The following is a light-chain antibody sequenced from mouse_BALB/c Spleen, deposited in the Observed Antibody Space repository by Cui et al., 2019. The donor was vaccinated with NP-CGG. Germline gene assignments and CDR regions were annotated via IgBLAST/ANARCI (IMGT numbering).Light chain of an antibody. J-gene: IGLJ1*01. CDR3: ALWYSNHWV. V-gene: IGLV1*01. Sequence: QAVVPQESALTTSPGETVTPTCRSSTGAVTTSNYANWVQEKPDHLFTGLIGGTNNRAPGVPARFSGSLIGDKAALTITGAQTEDEATYFCALWYSNHWVFGGGTKLTVL. CDR2: GTN. CDR1: TGAVTTSNY.